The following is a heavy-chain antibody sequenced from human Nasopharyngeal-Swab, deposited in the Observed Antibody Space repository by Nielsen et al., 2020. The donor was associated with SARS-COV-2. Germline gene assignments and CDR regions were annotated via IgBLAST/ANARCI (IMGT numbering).Heavy chain of an antibody. V-gene: IGHV3-72*01. J-gene: IGHJ6*02. CDR3: ARDLSSIWTSVLGV. CDR2: RRNKANSYTT. D-gene: IGHD6-13*01. Sequence: GESLKISCAASGFTFSAHYMDWVRQAPGKGLEWVGRRRNKANSYTTEYAAFVKGRFPISRDDSKNSLYLQMSSLRTEDTALYYCARDLSSIWTSVLGVWGQGTTVIVSS. CDR1: GFTFSAHY.